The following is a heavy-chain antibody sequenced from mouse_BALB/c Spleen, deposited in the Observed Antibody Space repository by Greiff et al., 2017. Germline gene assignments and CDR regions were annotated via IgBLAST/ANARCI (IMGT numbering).Heavy chain of an antibody. V-gene: IGHV1-7*01. Sequence: VQLQQSGAELAKPGASVKMSCKASGYTFTSYWMHWVKQRPGQGLEWIGYINPSTGYTEYNQKFKDKATLTADKSSSTAYMQLSSLTSEDSAVYYCARTRITTVVGGFAYWGQGTLVTVSA. J-gene: IGHJ3*01. CDR2: INPSTGYT. CDR3: ARTRITTVVGGFAY. D-gene: IGHD1-1*01. CDR1: GYTFTSYW.